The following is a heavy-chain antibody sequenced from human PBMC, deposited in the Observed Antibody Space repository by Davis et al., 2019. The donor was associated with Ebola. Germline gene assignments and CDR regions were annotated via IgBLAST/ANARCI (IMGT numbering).Heavy chain of an antibody. CDR1: GYSFTSYW. D-gene: IGHD3-22*01. CDR2: IYPGDSDT. V-gene: IGHV5-51*01. CDR3: ARPWLTYYYDSSGYRDDAFDI. Sequence: GESLKISCKGSGYSFTSYWISWVRQMPGKGLEWMGIIYPGDSDTRYSPSFQGQVTISADKSISTAYLQWSSLKASDTAMYYCARPWLTYYYDSSGYRDDAFDIWGQGTMVTVSS. J-gene: IGHJ3*02.